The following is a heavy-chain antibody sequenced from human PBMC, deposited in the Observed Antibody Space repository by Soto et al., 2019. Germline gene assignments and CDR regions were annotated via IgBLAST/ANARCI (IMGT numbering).Heavy chain of an antibody. J-gene: IGHJ5*02. CDR3: ARCTVDTIVTSGWCHYLDP. Sequence: EVQLLDSGGGLVQPGGSLRLSCAASGFTFSSSAMSWVRQAPGKGLEWASAVSGSGGTTYYADSVRGRFTISRDNSKNPLYLQMNSLRAEDTAIYFCARCTVDTIVTSGWCHYLDPWGQGTLVTVSS. CDR1: GFTFSSSA. D-gene: IGHD6-19*01. V-gene: IGHV3-23*01. CDR2: VSGSGGTT.